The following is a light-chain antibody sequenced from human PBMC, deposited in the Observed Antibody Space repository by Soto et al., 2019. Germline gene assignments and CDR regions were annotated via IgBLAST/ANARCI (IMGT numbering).Light chain of an antibody. CDR3: QQYNNWPPLT. V-gene: IGKV3-15*01. CDR1: QSVRTN. Sequence: EVVVTQSPATLSVSLGGRATLSCRASQSVRTNLAWYQQKPGQAPRLLIYAASTRATGILARFSGSGSGTEFTLTITSLQSEDFAVYYCQQYNNWPPLTFGGGTKVEIK. CDR2: AAS. J-gene: IGKJ4*01.